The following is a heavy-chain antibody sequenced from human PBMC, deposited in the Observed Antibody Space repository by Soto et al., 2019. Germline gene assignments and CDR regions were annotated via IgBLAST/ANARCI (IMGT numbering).Heavy chain of an antibody. J-gene: IGHJ5*01. CDR1: GGSLSPNY. V-gene: IGHV4-4*09. CDR2: IYFGGTT. Sequence: SETLSLTCTVAGGSLSPNYWTWIRQPPGKGLEWVGYIYFGGTTSYNPSLRSRVTISLETSNSQFSLRLRSVTAADTAVYYCASPGEYYQTHDTWGHGTLVTASS. D-gene: IGHD2-2*01. CDR3: ASPGEYYQTHDT.